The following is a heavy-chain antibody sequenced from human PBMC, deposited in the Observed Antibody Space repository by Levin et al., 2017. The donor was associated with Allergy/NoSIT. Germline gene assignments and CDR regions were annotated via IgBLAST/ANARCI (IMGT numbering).Heavy chain of an antibody. CDR2: IGSDGRSS. Sequence: GGSLRLSCAASGFPFGSYWMHWVRQAPGKGLEWVSRIGSDGRSSSYADSVRGRFTISRDNAKNTVYLHMNSLRAEDTAVYYCARGDVVTVPGFDYWGQGTLVTVSS. V-gene: IGHV3-74*01. CDR1: GFPFGSYW. CDR3: ARGDVVTVPGFDY. D-gene: IGHD4-11*01. J-gene: IGHJ4*02.